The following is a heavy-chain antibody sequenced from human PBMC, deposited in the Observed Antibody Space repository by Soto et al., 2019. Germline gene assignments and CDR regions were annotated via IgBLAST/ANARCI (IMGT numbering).Heavy chain of an antibody. D-gene: IGHD4-17*01. CDR3: SRAHYGDYGSGIDV. J-gene: IGHJ6*02. Sequence: QLQLQESGSGLVKPSQTLSLTCAVSGGSISRGGYSWRWIRQPPGKGLEWIGYIYHSGSTYYNPSLKSLVPIAVDRSKIQFSLKLRSVTAAATAVYYCSRAHYGDYGSGIDVWGQGTTGNVSS. CDR2: IYHSGST. V-gene: IGHV4-30-2*01. CDR1: GGSISRGGYS.